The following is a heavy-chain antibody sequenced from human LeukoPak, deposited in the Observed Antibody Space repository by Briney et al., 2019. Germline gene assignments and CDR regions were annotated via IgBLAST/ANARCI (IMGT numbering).Heavy chain of an antibody. CDR2: ISYDGSNK. J-gene: IGHJ4*02. Sequence: GGSLRLSCAASGFTFSSYAMHWVRQTPGKGLEWVAVISYDGSNKYYADSVKGQFTISRDNSKNTLYLQMNSLRAEDTAVYYCARPFPTYSSSWYYVGYWGQGTLVTVSS. V-gene: IGHV3-30-3*01. CDR1: GFTFSSYA. CDR3: ARPFPTYSSSWYYVGY. D-gene: IGHD6-13*01.